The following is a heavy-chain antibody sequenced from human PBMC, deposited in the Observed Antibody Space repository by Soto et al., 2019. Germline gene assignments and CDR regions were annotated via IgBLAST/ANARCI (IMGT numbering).Heavy chain of an antibody. Sequence: QVQLVQSGAEVRMPGSSVKVSCKASGGTFSTYPINWVRQAPGQGLEWMGGIIPLFGTTNYAQKFKGRVTITADESTSTAYMELSSLRAEDAAVYYCARGATTGSSWYFWFDPWGEGTLGTVSS. CDR3: ARGATTGSSWYFWFDP. J-gene: IGHJ5*02. CDR1: GGTFSTYP. CDR2: IIPLFGTT. D-gene: IGHD6-13*01. V-gene: IGHV1-69*01.